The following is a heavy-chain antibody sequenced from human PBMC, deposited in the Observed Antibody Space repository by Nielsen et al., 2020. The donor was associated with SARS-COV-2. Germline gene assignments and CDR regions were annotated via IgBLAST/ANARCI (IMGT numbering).Heavy chain of an antibody. D-gene: IGHD1-14*01. CDR3: ARSTGRGNFDY. Sequence: SETLSLTCAVSGGSISSGGYSWSWIRQPPGKGLEWIGYIYHSGSTYYNPSLKSRVTISVDRSKNQFSLKLSSVTAADTAVYYCARSTGRGNFDYWGQGTLVASPQ. V-gene: IGHV4-30-2*01. CDR2: IYHSGST. J-gene: IGHJ4*02. CDR1: GGSISSGGYS.